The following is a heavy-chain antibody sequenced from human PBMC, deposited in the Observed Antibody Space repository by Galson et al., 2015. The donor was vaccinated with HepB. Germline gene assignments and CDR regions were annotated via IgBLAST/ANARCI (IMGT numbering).Heavy chain of an antibody. CDR1: GYSFTSYW. V-gene: IGHV5-51*01. CDR3: ARPRGYYDSSGYFDAFDI. D-gene: IGHD3-22*01. CDR2: IYPGDSDT. J-gene: IGHJ3*02. Sequence: QSGAEVKKPGESLKISCKGSGYSFTSYWIGWVRQMPGKGLEWMGIIYPGDSDTRYSPSFQGQVTISADKSISTAYLQWSSLKASDTAMYYCARPRGYYDSSGYFDAFDIWGQGTMVTVSS.